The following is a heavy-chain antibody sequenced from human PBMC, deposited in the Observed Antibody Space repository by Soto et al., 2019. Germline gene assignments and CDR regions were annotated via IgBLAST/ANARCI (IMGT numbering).Heavy chain of an antibody. V-gene: IGHV3-53*01. CDR3: VRGPSDHKLRLVEWPYGDY. Sequence: GGSLRLSCVASGFIVSSNQMSWVRQAPGKGLEWVSVIYSGHTTYYADSVEGRFTISRDDSKNTLYLQMNSLRVEDTAVYYCVRGPSDHKLRLVEWPYGDYWGQGALVTVSS. D-gene: IGHD3-3*01. CDR2: IYSGHTT. CDR1: GFIVSSNQ. J-gene: IGHJ4*02.